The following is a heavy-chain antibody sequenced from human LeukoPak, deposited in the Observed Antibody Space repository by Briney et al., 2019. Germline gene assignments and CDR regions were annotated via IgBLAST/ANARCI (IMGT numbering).Heavy chain of an antibody. J-gene: IGHJ4*02. V-gene: IGHV4-4*02. CDR2: IYHSGST. CDR3: AGGGDYYGRGYFDY. CDR1: GGSISSSNW. D-gene: IGHD3-10*01. Sequence: SETLSLTCAVSGGSISSSNWWSWVRQPPGKGLEGIGEIYHSGSTNYNPSLKSRVTISVDKSKNQFSLKLSSVTAADTAVYYCAGGGDYYGRGYFDYWGQGTLVTVSS.